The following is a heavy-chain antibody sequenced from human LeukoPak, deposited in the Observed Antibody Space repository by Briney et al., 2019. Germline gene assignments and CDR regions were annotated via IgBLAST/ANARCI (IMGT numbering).Heavy chain of an antibody. CDR2: ISYDGSNK. V-gene: IGHV3-30-3*01. CDR1: GFTFSSYA. Sequence: PGGSLRLSCAASGFTFSSYAMHWVRQAPGKGLEWVAVISYDGSNKYYADSVKGRFTISRDNSKNTLYLQMNSLRAEDTAVYYCAKAGGSSGFNDYWGQGTLVTVSS. D-gene: IGHD6-19*01. J-gene: IGHJ4*02. CDR3: AKAGGSSGFNDY.